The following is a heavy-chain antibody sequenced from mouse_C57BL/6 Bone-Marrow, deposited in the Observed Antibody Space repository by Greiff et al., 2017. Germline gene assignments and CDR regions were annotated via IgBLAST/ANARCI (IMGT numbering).Heavy chain of an antibody. Sequence: EVQRVESGGGLVKPGGSLKLSCAASGFTFSDYGMHWVRQAPEKGLEWVAYISSGSSTINYADTVKGRFTISRDNAKNTLFLQMTSLRPADTAMYYCSRALLRGGYYDAMDYWGQGTSVTVSS. V-gene: IGHV5-17*01. J-gene: IGHJ4*01. CDR3: SRALLRGGYYDAMDY. CDR2: ISSGSSTI. D-gene: IGHD1-1*01. CDR1: GFTFSDYG.